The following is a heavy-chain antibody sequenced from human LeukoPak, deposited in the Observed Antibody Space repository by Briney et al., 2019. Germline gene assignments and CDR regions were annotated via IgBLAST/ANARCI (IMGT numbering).Heavy chain of an antibody. Sequence: GESLKISCKGSGYSFTTYWIGWVRQMPGKGLEWMGITYPGDSDTRYSPSFQGQVTISADKSSTAYLQWSSLKASDTAMYYCARRLSGTSTYYFDYWGQGTLVTVSS. CDR1: GYSFTTYW. V-gene: IGHV5-51*01. J-gene: IGHJ4*02. CDR2: TYPGDSDT. D-gene: IGHD1-26*01. CDR3: ARRLSGTSTYYFDY.